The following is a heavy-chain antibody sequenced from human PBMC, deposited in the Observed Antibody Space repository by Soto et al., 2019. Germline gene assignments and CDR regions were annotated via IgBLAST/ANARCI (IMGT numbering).Heavy chain of an antibody. CDR2: IIPIFGTA. Sequence: ASVKVSCKASGGTFSSYAISWVRQAPGQGLEWMGGIIPIFGTANYAQKFQGRVTITADESTSTAYMELSSLRSEDTAVYYCARVGTIFFWFDPWGQGTLVTVSS. D-gene: IGHD3-9*01. CDR3: ARVGTIFFWFDP. J-gene: IGHJ5*02. CDR1: GGTFSSYA. V-gene: IGHV1-69*13.